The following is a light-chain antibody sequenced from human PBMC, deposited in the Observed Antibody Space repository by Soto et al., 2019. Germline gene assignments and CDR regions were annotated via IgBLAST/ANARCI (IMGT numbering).Light chain of an antibody. J-gene: IGLJ1*01. CDR2: DDS. CDR3: GSWDSSLSAYV. V-gene: IGLV1-51*01. Sequence: QCLLTQPPSVSAAPGQKCTISCSGSISNIGGNSVSWYQQLPGTAPKLLIYDDSKRPSGIPDRFSGSKSGTSATLGITGFQTGDEADYYCGSWDSSLSAYVFGTGTKVTVL. CDR1: ISNIGGNS.